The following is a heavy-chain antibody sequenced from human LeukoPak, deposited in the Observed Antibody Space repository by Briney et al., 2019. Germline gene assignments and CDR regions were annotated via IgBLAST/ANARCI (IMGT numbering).Heavy chain of an antibody. V-gene: IGHV3-15*01. Sequence: GGSLRLSCAAFGFTFSNAWMSWVRQAPGKGLEWVGRIKSKTDGGTTDYAAPVKGRFTISRDDSKNTLYLQMNSLKTEDTAVYYCTTDEGGGYFDYWGQGTLVTVSS. CDR3: TTDEGGGYFDY. CDR1: GFTFSNAW. D-gene: IGHD1-26*01. J-gene: IGHJ4*02. CDR2: IKSKTDGGTT.